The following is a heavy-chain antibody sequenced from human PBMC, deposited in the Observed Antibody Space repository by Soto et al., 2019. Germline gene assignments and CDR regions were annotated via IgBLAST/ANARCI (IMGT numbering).Heavy chain of an antibody. V-gene: IGHV1-8*01. CDR1: GYTFTSYD. CDR2: MSPNSGAT. Sequence: QVQLVQSGAEVTKPGASVKVSCKASGYTFTSYDINWVRQATGQGLEWMGWMSPNSGATGYAQKSQGRVNMTRDTSISTVYMELSNLRSEDTAIYYCARGVDNGVDVWGQGSTVTVSS. D-gene: IGHD2-8*01. J-gene: IGHJ6*02. CDR3: ARGVDNGVDV.